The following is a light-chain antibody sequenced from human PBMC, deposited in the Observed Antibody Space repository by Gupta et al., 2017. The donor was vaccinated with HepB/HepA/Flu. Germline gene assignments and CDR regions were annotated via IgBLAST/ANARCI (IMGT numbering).Light chain of an antibody. CDR1: SSYVGGYNY. CDR3: SSYTSSSTLDV. CDR2: YVS. Sequence: QSDLTQPASVSGSPGQSIPISCPGTSSYVGGYNYVSWYQQHPGKAPKLMIYYVSNRPAGVSNRFSVSKSGNAASLTISGIQAGDDADYYCSSYTSSSTLDVFGTGTKVTFL. J-gene: IGLJ1*01. V-gene: IGLV2-14*01.